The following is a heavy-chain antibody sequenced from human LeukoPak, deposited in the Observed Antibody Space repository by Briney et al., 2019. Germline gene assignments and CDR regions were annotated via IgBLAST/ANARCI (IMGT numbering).Heavy chain of an antibody. CDR1: GFTFSSYS. V-gene: IGHV3-21*01. CDR2: ISSSSSYI. D-gene: IGHD6-6*01. Sequence: PGGSLRLSCAASGFTFSSYSMNWVRQAPGKGLEWVSSISSSSSYIYYADSVKGRFTISRDNAKNSLYLQMNSLRAEDTAVYYCARDSSSSFKYFQHWGQGTLVTVSS. CDR3: ARDSSSSFKYFQH. J-gene: IGHJ1*01.